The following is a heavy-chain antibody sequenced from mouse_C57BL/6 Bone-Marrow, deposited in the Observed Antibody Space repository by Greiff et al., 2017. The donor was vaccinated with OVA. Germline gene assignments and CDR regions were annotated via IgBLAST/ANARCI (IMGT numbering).Heavy chain of an antibody. J-gene: IGHJ2*01. V-gene: IGHV1-50*01. CDR2: IDPSDSYT. Sequence: QVQLQQPGAELVKPGASVKLSCKASGYTFTSYWMQWVKQRPGQGLEWIGEIDPSDSYTNYNQKFKGKATLTVDTSSSTAYMQLRSLTSEDSAVYYCAREKRETFDYWGQGTTLTVSS. CDR1: GYTFTSYW. CDR3: AREKRETFDY.